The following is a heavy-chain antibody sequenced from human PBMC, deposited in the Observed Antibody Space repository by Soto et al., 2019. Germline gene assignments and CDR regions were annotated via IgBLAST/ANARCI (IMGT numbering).Heavy chain of an antibody. V-gene: IGHV3-48*02. CDR3: ARDRCYDGTCYSASDS. Sequence: PGGSLRLSCAAYGFSFSTYNMDWVRQAPGKRPEWIAYISTTSFTIYYADSVKGRFTISRDNDRNSLYLEMNSLRDEDTAVYYCARDRCYDGTCYSASDSWGQGTLVTVSS. CDR2: ISTTSFTI. J-gene: IGHJ5*01. CDR1: GFSFSTYN. D-gene: IGHD2-15*01.